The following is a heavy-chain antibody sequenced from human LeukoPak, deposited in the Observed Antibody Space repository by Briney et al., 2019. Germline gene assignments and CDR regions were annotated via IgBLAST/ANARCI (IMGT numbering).Heavy chain of an antibody. CDR2: IKSKTDGETT. D-gene: IGHD3-10*01. J-gene: IGHJ4*02. CDR3: TTDLGTYYHGSQRLIPIDY. Sequence: GGSLRLSRVDSGFTFTNAWMSWVRQAPGKGREWIGRIKSKTDGETTNYAEPVRGRFTISRDDSKSAVYLQMNSLKIEDTAVYYCTTDLGTYYHGSQRLIPIDYWGQGTLVTVSS. V-gene: IGHV3-15*01. CDR1: GFTFTNAW.